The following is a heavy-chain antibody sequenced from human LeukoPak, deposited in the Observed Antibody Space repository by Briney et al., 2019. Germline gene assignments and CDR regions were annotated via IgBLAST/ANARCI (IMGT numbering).Heavy chain of an antibody. D-gene: IGHD7-27*01. CDR3: ARGRPTNLGGIY. CDR1: GYTFTSHH. CDR2: MNPGSGNT. J-gene: IGHJ4*02. Sequence: SSVKVSCKASGYTFTSHHINCLRQAAGQGLEWMGWMNPGSGNTVSAQKFQGRVTMTWDTSISTAYMELSSLRSEDTAVYYCARGRPTNLGGIYWGQGTLITVSS. V-gene: IGHV1-8*01.